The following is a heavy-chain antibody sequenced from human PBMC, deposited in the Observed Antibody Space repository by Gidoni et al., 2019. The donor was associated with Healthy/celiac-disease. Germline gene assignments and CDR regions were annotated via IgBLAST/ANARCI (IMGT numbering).Heavy chain of an antibody. D-gene: IGHD3-3*01. V-gene: IGHV4-38-2*02. CDR1: GYSISSGYY. CDR2: IYHSGST. J-gene: IGHJ6*02. Sequence: VSGYSISSGYYWGWIRQPPGKGLEWIGSIYHSGSTYYNPSLKSRVTISVDTSKNQFSLKLSSVTAADTAVYYCARDPGVEWLLSTFYYYYGMDVWGQGTTVTVSS. CDR3: ARDPGVEWLLSTFYYYYGMDV.